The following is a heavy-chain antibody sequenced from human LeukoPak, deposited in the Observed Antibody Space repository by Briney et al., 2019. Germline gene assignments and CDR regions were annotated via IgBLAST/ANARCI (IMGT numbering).Heavy chain of an antibody. D-gene: IGHD6-13*01. J-gene: IGHJ4*02. CDR1: GGSIPTKNFY. Sequence: PSETLSLTCTVSGGSIPTKNFYWGWIRQPPGKGLEWIGSVFYSGSTYYNPSLKSRVTISVDTSKNQFSLKLSSVTAADTAVYYCASSPGYSSSRAQTWGQGTLVTVSS. V-gene: IGHV4-39*01. CDR3: ASSPGYSSSRAQT. CDR2: VFYSGST.